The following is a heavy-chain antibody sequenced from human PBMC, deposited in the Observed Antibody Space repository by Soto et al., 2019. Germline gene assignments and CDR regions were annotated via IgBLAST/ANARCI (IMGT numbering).Heavy chain of an antibody. Sequence: QLQLQESGSGLVKPSQTLSLTCTVSGGSISSGGYSWSWIRQPPGKGLEWIGYIYYSGSAYYNPSLKSRVTISIDRSKNQFSLKLSSVTAADTAVYYCTTASTRGVPNFDYWGQGTLVTVSS. D-gene: IGHD3-10*01. V-gene: IGHV4-30-2*01. CDR3: TTASTRGVPNFDY. CDR1: GGSISSGGYS. J-gene: IGHJ4*02. CDR2: IYYSGSA.